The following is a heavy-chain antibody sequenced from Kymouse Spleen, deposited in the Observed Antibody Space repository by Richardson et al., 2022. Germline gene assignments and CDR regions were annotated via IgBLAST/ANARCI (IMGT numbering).Heavy chain of an antibody. CDR3: AKDMRDSSSPFDY. CDR1: GFTFDDYA. Sequence: EVQLVESGGGLVQPGRSLRLSCAASGFTFDDYAMHWVRQAPGKGLEWVSGISWNSGSIGYADSVKGRFTISRDNAKNSLYLQMNSLRAEDTALYYCAKDMRDSSSPFDYWGQGTLVTVSS. CDR2: ISWNSGSI. J-gene: IGHJ4*02. D-gene: IGHD6-6*01. V-gene: IGHV3-9*01.